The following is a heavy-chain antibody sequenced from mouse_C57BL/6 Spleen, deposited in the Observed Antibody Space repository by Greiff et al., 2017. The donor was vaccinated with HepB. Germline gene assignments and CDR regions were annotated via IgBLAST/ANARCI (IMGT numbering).Heavy chain of an antibody. J-gene: IGHJ2*01. Sequence: QVQLQQPGAELVKPGASVKLSCKASGYTFTSYWMHWVKQRPGQGLEWIGMIHPNSGSTNYNEKFKSKATLTVDKSSSTAYMQLSSLTSEDSAVDYCARDGSRYYFDYWGQGTTLTVSS. V-gene: IGHV1-64*01. CDR2: IHPNSGST. D-gene: IGHD1-1*01. CDR1: GYTFTSYW. CDR3: ARDGSRYYFDY.